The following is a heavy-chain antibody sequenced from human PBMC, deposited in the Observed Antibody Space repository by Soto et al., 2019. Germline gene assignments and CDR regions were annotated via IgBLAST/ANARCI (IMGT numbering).Heavy chain of an antibody. CDR3: ARDGIGGTVFRGYLDY. CDR1: GGIFHGYG. CDR2: IRFDGSNE. D-gene: IGHD1-7*01. V-gene: IGHV3-33*01. Sequence: GGSLRLSCAVPGGIFHGYGMHWVRQAPGKGLEWEAIIRFDGSNEEYADSVKGRFTISRDKSKNTLYLQMNTLGAEDTAVYYCARDGIGGTVFRGYLDYWGRGTVVTVS. J-gene: IGHJ4*02.